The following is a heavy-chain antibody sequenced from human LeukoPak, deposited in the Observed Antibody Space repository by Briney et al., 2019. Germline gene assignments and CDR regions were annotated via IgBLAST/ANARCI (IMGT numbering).Heavy chain of an antibody. CDR2: MSGSGGRT. CDR3: ARADHCPNVVCCQFDF. Sequence: GGSLRLSCVVSGFTFSSYAMSWVRQAPGKGLEWVSAMSGSGGRTYYADSVKGRFTISRDNSKNTLYLQMNSLRVEDTAVYYCARADHCPNVVCCQFDFWGQGTRVTVSS. J-gene: IGHJ4*02. CDR1: GFTFSSYA. V-gene: IGHV3-23*01. D-gene: IGHD2-8*01.